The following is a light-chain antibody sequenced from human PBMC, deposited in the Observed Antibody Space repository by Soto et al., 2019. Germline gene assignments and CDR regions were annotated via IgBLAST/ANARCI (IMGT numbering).Light chain of an antibody. J-gene: IGKJ1*01. CDR1: QSVTNS. CDR2: GAV. V-gene: IGKV3-15*01. Sequence: ETVRARSPDTPALFPGPRATLSCMASQSVTNSLAWYQQKPGQAPRLLMYGAVTRATGVPARFSGSESGTEFTLTISSLQPDDFATYYCQHDNSYSEAFGQGTRVDIK. CDR3: QHDNSYSEA.